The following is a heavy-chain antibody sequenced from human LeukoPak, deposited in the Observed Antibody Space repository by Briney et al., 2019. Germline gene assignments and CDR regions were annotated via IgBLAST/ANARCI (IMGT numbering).Heavy chain of an antibody. CDR2: IYYSGST. Sequence: PSETLSLTCAVYGGSFRGYYWGWIRQPPGKGLEWIGSIYYSGSTYYNPSLKSRVTISVDTSKNQFSLKLSSVTAADTAVYYCARTLYYDFWSGPNGTGFDPWGQGTLVTASS. V-gene: IGHV4-39*01. CDR1: GGSFRGYY. J-gene: IGHJ5*02. CDR3: ARTLYYDFWSGPNGTGFDP. D-gene: IGHD3-3*01.